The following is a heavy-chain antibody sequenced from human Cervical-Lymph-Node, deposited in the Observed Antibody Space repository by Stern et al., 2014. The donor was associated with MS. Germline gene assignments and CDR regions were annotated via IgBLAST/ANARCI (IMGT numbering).Heavy chain of an antibody. CDR1: GYSFATYW. CDR2: LYPGASDP. V-gene: IGHV5-51*03. J-gene: IGHJ6*02. Sequence: VQLVESGAEVKKPGESLKISCKGSGYSFATYWIGWVRQMPGKGLEGMGVLYPGASDPRYSPSFQGQVTISADKSISTAYLHWSSLKASDTAMYYCARPGDDTAKYGLDVWGQGTTVTVSS. D-gene: IGHD5-18*01. CDR3: ARPGDDTAKYGLDV.